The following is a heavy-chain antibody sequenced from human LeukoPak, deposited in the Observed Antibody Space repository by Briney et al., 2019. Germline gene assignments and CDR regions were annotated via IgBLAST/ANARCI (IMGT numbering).Heavy chain of an antibody. J-gene: IGHJ6*03. CDR1: GFSFSVYH. D-gene: IGHD4-17*01. V-gene: IGHV3-11*04. CDR2: IRSSGTTI. CDR3: ARGSPTGYYYMDV. Sequence: PGGSLRLSCAGSGFSFSVYHMSWIRQAPGKGLEWISHIRSSGTTIYHTDTVKGRFTISRDTAKNSLYLQMNSLRAEDTAVCYCARGSPTGYYYMDVWGKGTTVTVSS.